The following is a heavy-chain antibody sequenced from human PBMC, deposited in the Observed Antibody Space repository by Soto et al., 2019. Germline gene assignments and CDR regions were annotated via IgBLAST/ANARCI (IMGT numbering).Heavy chain of an antibody. CDR3: AGTGSYFGYYYYGMDV. Sequence: SETLSLTCTVSGGSISSGGYYWSWIRQHPGKGLEWIGYIYYSGSTYYNPSLKSRVTISVDTSKNQFSLKLSSVTAADTAVYYYAGTGSYFGYYYYGMDVWGQGTTVTVSS. CDR1: GGSISSGGYY. CDR2: IYYSGST. D-gene: IGHD3-10*01. J-gene: IGHJ6*02. V-gene: IGHV4-31*03.